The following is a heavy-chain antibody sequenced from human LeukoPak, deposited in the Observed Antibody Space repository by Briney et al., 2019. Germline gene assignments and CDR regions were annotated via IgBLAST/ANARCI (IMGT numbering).Heavy chain of an antibody. CDR3: ASSLEGYCSSTSCYGIDY. CDR2: IGGSGSFI. D-gene: IGHD2-2*01. Sequence: GGSLRLSCAGSGFRFSTYSIKWVRQAPGKGLEWVSHIGGSGSFIYYADSVRGRFTISRDNAKNSVYLQMNSLRDEDTAVYFCASSLEGYCSSTSCYGIDYWGQGTLVTVSS. V-gene: IGHV3-48*02. J-gene: IGHJ4*02. CDR1: GFRFSTYS.